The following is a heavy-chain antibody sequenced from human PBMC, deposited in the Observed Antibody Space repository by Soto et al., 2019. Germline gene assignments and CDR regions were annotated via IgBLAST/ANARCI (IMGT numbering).Heavy chain of an antibody. D-gene: IGHD6-13*01. CDR3: ARDRVAAAGTSYYYYYGMDV. V-gene: IGHV1-46*01. CDR2: INPSGGST. J-gene: IGHJ6*02. CDR1: GYTFTSHY. Sequence: GASVKVSCKASGYTFTSHYMQWVRQENGQGLEWLGIINPSGGSTSYAQKFQGRVTMTRDTSTSTVYMELSSLRSEDTAVYYCARDRVAAAGTSYYYYYGMDVWGQGTTVTVSS.